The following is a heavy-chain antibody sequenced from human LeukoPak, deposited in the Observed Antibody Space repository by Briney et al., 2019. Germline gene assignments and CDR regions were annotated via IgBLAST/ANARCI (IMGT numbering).Heavy chain of an antibody. Sequence: SETLSLTCTVSGGSISSGSYYWSWIPQPAGKGLEWIGRIYTSGSTNYNPSLNSRVTISVDTSRNQFSLNLRSVTAADTATFYCARQVATIYHGFDIWGQGTRITVSS. J-gene: IGHJ3*02. CDR1: GGSISSGSYY. CDR3: ARQVATIYHGFDI. CDR2: IYTSGST. V-gene: IGHV4-61*02. D-gene: IGHD5-24*01.